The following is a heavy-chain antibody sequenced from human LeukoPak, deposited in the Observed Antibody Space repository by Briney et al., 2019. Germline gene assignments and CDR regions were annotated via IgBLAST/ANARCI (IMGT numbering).Heavy chain of an antibody. CDR2: ICAYSGNT. CDR1: GYTFTSYS. D-gene: IGHD1-26*01. J-gene: IGHJ3*02. Sequence: ASVKVSCKASGYTFTSYSISWVRQAPGQGLEGVGWICAYSGNTNYAQRFQGRVAMTTDTSTSTAYMDLRSLRSDDTAVYFCSRRRSGRYDTAVDIWGQGTMVTVSS. V-gene: IGHV1-18*01. CDR3: SRRRSGRYDTAVDI.